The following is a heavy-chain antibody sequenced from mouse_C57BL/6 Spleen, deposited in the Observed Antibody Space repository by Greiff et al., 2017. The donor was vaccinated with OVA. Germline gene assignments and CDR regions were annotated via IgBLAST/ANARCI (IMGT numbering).Heavy chain of an antibody. J-gene: IGHJ2*01. CDR2: ISDGGSYT. Sequence: DVQLQESGGGLVKPGGSLKLSCAASGFTFSSYAMSWVRQTPEKRLEWVATISDGGSYTYYPDNVKGRFTISRDNAKNNLYLQMSHLKSEDTAMYYCAREIYYGSSFDYWGQGTTLTVSS. CDR3: AREIYYGSSFDY. CDR1: GFTFSSYA. D-gene: IGHD1-1*01. V-gene: IGHV5-4*01.